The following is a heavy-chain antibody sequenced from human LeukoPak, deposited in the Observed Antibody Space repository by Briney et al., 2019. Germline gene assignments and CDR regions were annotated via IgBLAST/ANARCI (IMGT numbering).Heavy chain of an antibody. D-gene: IGHD4-17*01. J-gene: IGHJ3*02. CDR1: GVSMSSGAFY. CDR2: IYDSGST. CDR3: ARAFPFDDYGDPDAFEI. V-gene: IGHV4-30-4*08. Sequence: SETLSLTCTVSGVSMSSGAFYWSWIRQHPGKGLEWIGNIYDSGSTHYNPDLKSRVTISVDRSKNQFSLKLTSVTAADTAVYYCARAFPFDDYGDPDAFEIWGQGTMVTVSS.